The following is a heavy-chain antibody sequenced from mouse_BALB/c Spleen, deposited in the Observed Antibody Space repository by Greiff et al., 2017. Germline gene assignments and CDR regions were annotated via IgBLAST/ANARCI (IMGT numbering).Heavy chain of an antibody. V-gene: IGHV1-87*01. D-gene: IGHD6-2*01. CDR3: ARGVLYYFDY. CDR2: IYPGDGDT. CDR1: GYTFTSYW. J-gene: IGHJ2*01. Sequence: VQLQQSGAELARPGASVKLSCKASGYTFTSYWMQWVKQRPGQGLEWIGAIYPGDGDTRYTQKFKGKATLTADKSSSTAYMQLSSLASEDSAVYYCARGVLYYFDYWGQGTTLTVSS.